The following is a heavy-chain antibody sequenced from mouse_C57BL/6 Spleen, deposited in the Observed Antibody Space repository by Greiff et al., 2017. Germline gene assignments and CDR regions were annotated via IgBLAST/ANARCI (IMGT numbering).Heavy chain of an antibody. Sequence: QVQLQQSGAELVRPGASVKLSCKASGYTFTDYYINWVKQRPGPGLEWIARIYPGSGNTYYNEKFKGKAPLTAEKSSSTAYMQRSSLTSEDSAVYFCASSYYSKVYYAMDYWGQGTSVTVSS. D-gene: IGHD2-5*01. V-gene: IGHV1-76*01. CDR3: ASSYYSKVYYAMDY. CDR1: GYTFTDYY. CDR2: IYPGSGNT. J-gene: IGHJ4*01.